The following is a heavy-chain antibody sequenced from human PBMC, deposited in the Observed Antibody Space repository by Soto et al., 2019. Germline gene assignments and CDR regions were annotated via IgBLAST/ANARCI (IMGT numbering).Heavy chain of an antibody. CDR2: IYHSGTS. Sequence: PSETLCLTCAVSGDSISSGGFSWSWIRQPPGKGLEWIGYIYHSGTSFYNPSLKSRVTISVDGSKNQFSLKVKSVAAADTAVYYCARGRLVPAVNFDYWGLGTLVTXSS. D-gene: IGHD2-2*01. CDR3: ARGRLVPAVNFDY. J-gene: IGHJ4*02. CDR1: GDSISSGGFS. V-gene: IGHV4-30-2*01.